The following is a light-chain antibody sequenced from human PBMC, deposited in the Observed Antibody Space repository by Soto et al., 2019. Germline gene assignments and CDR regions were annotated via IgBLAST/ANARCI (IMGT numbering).Light chain of an antibody. J-gene: IGLJ2*01. CDR2: TNN. Sequence: QAVVTQPPSASGTPGQRVTISCSGSSSNIGGNTVNWYQQLPGTAPKLLMYTNNQRPSGVPDRFSGSKSGTSASLAISGLQSEDEADYYCAAWDDSLNGVVFGGGTKLT. V-gene: IGLV1-44*01. CDR3: AAWDDSLNGVV. CDR1: SSNIGGNT.